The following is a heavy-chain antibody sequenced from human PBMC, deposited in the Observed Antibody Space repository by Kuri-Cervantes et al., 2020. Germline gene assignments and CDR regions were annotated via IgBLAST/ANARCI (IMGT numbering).Heavy chain of an antibody. CDR2: ITGSGHST. CDR1: GFNFRNYA. V-gene: IGHV3-23*01. J-gene: IGHJ4*02. CDR3: ARGLLIHYYDSSGYSPFDY. Sequence: GGSLRLSCVASGFNFRNYAMSWVRQAPGKGLEWAAAITGSGHSTYYADSVKGRFTISRDNSKNTLNLHMTSLRAEDTAVYYCARGLLIHYYDSSGYSPFDYWGQGTLVTVSS. D-gene: IGHD3-22*01.